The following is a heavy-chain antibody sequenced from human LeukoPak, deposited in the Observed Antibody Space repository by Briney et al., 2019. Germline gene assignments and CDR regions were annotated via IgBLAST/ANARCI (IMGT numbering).Heavy chain of an antibody. Sequence: PWEPLSLTCTVSVRPISSYYGSWIRQPPGKGLEWVGYIYYSGSTNYNPSLKSRVTISVDTSKNQFSLKLSSVTAADTAVYYCARIGNGYFDYWGQGTLVTVSS. CDR3: ARIGNGYFDY. D-gene: IGHD4-23*01. V-gene: IGHV4-59*01. CDR2: IYYSGST. CDR1: VRPISSYY. J-gene: IGHJ4*02.